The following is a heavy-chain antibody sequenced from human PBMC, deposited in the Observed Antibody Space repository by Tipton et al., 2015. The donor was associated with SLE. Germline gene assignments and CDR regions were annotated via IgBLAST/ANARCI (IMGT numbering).Heavy chain of an antibody. J-gene: IGHJ4*02. Sequence: AVSGFTFSNNWMARVRQAPGKGLEWVAHIRQDGRELYYVGSVKGRFTISRDNTKNSLYLQMTGLRAEDTALYFCTRDEDYSGNSAYWGQGSLVTVSS. CDR2: IRQDGREL. CDR3: TRDEDYSGNSAY. D-gene: IGHD4-23*01. V-gene: IGHV3-7*01. CDR1: GFTFSNNW.